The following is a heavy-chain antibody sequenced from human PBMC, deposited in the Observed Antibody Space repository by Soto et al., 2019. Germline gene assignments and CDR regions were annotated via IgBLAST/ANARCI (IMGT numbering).Heavy chain of an antibody. CDR3: AKRSVVAGREYYFDY. J-gene: IGHJ4*02. D-gene: IGHD6-6*01. V-gene: IGHV3-23*01. CDR1: GFTFSNYA. CDR2: ISNGGGST. Sequence: GVLRLSCAASGFTFSNYAMNWVRQAPGKGLEWVSVISNGGGSTFYADSVKGRFTVSRDNSKNTLFLQMNSLRVEDTALYYCAKRSVVAGREYYFDYWGQGSLVTVSS.